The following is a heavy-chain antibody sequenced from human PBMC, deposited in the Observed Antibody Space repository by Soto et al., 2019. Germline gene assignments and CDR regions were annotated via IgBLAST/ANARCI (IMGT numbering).Heavy chain of an antibody. J-gene: IGHJ4*02. CDR2: IIPIFGTA. V-gene: IGHV1-69*13. CDR1: GGTFSSYA. D-gene: IGHD5-18*01. CDR3: ARAPVLGGPDTAMIDY. Sequence: SVKVSCKASGGTFSSYAISWVRQAPGQGLEWMGGIIPIFGTANYAQKFQGRVTITADESTSTAYMELSGLRSEDTAVYYCARAPVLGGPDTAMIDYWGQGTLVTVSS.